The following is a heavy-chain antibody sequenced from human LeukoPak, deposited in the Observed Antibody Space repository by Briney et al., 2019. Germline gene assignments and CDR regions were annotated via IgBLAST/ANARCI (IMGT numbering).Heavy chain of an antibody. CDR3: AGDFPTQDYSKYFDY. J-gene: IGHJ4*02. Sequence: PGGSLRLSCAASGFTFSSFGMSWVRQAPGKGLEWVSAISSTGGTAYCADSVKGRFTISRDNSKNTLYLQMNSLRAEDTAVYYCAGDFPTQDYSKYFDYWGQGTLVTVSS. CDR2: ISSTGGTA. D-gene: IGHD4-11*01. CDR1: GFTFSSFG. V-gene: IGHV3-23*01.